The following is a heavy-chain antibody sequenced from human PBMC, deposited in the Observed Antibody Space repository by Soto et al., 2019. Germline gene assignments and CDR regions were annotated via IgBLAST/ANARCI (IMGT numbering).Heavy chain of an antibody. Sequence: QVQLQESGPGLVKPSQTLSLTCTVSGDSISSSDYYWSWIRQPPGKGLEWIGYINYSGNSYYNPSIKSRVTISVDTSMNQSSLKLSSVTAADTAVYYCARATTPIESIDYWGQGTLVIVSS. CDR3: ARATTPIESIDY. CDR2: INYSGNS. V-gene: IGHV4-30-4*01. CDR1: GDSISSSDYY. J-gene: IGHJ4*02. D-gene: IGHD2-21*01.